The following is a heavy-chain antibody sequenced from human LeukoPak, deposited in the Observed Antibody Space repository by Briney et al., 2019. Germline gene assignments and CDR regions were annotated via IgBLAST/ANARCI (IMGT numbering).Heavy chain of an antibody. Sequence: PSETLSLTCAVSGYSISSGYYWGWIRQPPGKGLEWIGSIYHSGSTYYNPSLKSRVTISVDTSKNQFSLKLSSVTAADTAVYYCARESGSGSSDFDCWGQGTLVTVSS. CDR2: IYHSGST. D-gene: IGHD3-10*01. CDR1: GYSISSGYY. J-gene: IGHJ4*02. V-gene: IGHV4-38-2*02. CDR3: ARESGSGSSDFDC.